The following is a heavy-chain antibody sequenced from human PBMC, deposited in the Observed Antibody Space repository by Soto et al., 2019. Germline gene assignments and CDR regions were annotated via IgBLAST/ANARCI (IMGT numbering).Heavy chain of an antibody. CDR1: GGSFSGYY. J-gene: IGHJ4*01. V-gene: IGHV4-34*01. D-gene: IGHD6-13*01. CDR2: INHSGST. CDR3: ARGKAIAAAGTPFDY. Sequence: PSETLSLTCAVYGGSFSGYYWSWIRQPPGKGLEWIGEINHSGSTNYNPSLKSRVTISVDTSKNQFSLKLSSVTAADTAVYYCARGKAIAAAGTPFDYWGHGTLVTVSS.